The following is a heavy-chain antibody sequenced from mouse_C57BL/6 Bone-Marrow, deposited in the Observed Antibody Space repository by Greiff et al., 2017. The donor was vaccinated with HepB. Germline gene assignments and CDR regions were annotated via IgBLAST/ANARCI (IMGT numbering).Heavy chain of an antibody. Sequence: VQLQQSGPVLVKPGASVKMSCKASGYTFTDYYMNWVKQSHGKSLEWIGVINPYNGGTSYNQKFKGKATLTVDKSSSTAYMELNSLTSEDSAVYYCASVCAWFAYWGQGTLVTVSA. CDR1: GYTFTDYY. CDR3: ASVCAWFAY. V-gene: IGHV1-19*01. J-gene: IGHJ3*01. CDR2: INPYNGGT.